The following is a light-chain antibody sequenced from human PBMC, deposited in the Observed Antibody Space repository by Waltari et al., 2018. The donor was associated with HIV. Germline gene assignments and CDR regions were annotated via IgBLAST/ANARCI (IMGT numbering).Light chain of an antibody. Sequence: QSVLTQPPSTSGTPGQRVTISCFGSSSNIGSNYVYWYQQLPGTAPKLLIYRNNQRPSGVPDRFSGSKSGTSASLAISGLRSDDEGDYSCAAWDDTRGGLWVFGGGTKVTVL. J-gene: IGLJ3*02. V-gene: IGLV1-47*01. CDR3: AAWDDTRGGLWV. CDR1: SSNIGSNY. CDR2: RNN.